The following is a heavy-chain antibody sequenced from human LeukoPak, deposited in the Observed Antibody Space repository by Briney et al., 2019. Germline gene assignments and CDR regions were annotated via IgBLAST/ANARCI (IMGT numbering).Heavy chain of an antibody. CDR3: ARTTEGYCRSTSCYGFYYSYYMDV. CDR1: GGSFSGYY. CDR2: IYYSGST. Sequence: SETLSLTCAVYGGSFSGYYWSWIRQPPGKGLEWIGYIYYSGSTNYNPSLKSRVTISVDTSKNQFSLKVSSVTAADTAVYYCARTTEGYCRSTSCYGFYYSYYMDVWGKGTTVSISS. J-gene: IGHJ6*03. V-gene: IGHV4-59*01. D-gene: IGHD2-2*01.